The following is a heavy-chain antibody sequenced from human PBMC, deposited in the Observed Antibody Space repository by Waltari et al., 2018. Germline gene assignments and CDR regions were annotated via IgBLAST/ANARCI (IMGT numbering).Heavy chain of an antibody. CDR2: LRNTGGT. D-gene: IGHD3-22*01. V-gene: IGHV4-59*08. CDR1: GDSLSDDH. J-gene: IGHJ4*02. Sequence: HVQLQESGPGLVKPSETLSLTCTVSGDSLSDDHWTWIRQAPGKGLEWIAYLRNTGGTKCTPSLESRVTVSAVTSKKQFSLRLTSVTAADTAVYYCARLPTKYFDSLGWGFFDQWGQGILVTVSS. CDR3: ARLPTKYFDSLGWGFFDQ.